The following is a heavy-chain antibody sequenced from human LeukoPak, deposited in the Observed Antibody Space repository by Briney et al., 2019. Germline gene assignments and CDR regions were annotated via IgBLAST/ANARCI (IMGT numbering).Heavy chain of an antibody. CDR1: GFTFSSYA. D-gene: IGHD4-17*01. CDR3: ARLDYGNWYFDL. J-gene: IGHJ2*01. Sequence: PGGSLRLSCAASGFTFSSYAMHWVRQAPGKGLEWVAVISYDGSNKYYADSVKGRFTISRDNSKNTLYLQMNSLRAEDTALYYCARLDYGNWYFDLWGRGTLVTVSS. CDR2: ISYDGSNK. V-gene: IGHV3-30-3*01.